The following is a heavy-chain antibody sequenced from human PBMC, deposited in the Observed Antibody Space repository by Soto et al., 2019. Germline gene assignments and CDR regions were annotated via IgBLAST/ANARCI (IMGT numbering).Heavy chain of an antibody. CDR1: GGSISSYY. Sequence: SETLSLTCTVSGGSISSYYWSWIRQPPGKGLEWIGYIYYSGSTNYNPSLKSRVTISVDTSKNQLSLKLSSVTAADTAVYYCARMLGGDYESGWFDPWGQGTLVTVSS. V-gene: IGHV4-59*01. CDR3: ARMLGGDYESGWFDP. CDR2: IYYSGST. J-gene: IGHJ5*02. D-gene: IGHD4-17*01.